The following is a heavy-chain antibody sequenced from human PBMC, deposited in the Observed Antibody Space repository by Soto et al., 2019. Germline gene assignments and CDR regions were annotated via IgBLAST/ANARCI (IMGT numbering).Heavy chain of an antibody. D-gene: IGHD2-8*01. Sequence: EVQLVESGGGLVKPGGSLRLSCVASGFTFSGYSINWVRQAPGKGLEWVSYISGPSIYIYYADSVKGRFTISRDNAKSAVYLQMNGLGAEDAAVYYCASGFRNGFNVWGQGTTVSVSS. J-gene: IGHJ6*02. V-gene: IGHV3-21*01. CDR3: ASGFRNGFNV. CDR2: ISGPSIYI. CDR1: GFTFSGYS.